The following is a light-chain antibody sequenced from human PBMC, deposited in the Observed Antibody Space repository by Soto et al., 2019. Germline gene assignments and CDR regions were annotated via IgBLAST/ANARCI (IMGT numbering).Light chain of an antibody. CDR2: EAS. Sequence: DIQMTQSPATLSASVGDRVTITCRASQSISNWLAWYQVKPGKAPKLLIHEASNLQSGVPSTFSGSGSGTDFTLTISSLRPEDFATYYCQKYKSYWTFGQGTKVDIK. J-gene: IGKJ1*01. CDR3: QKYKSYWT. V-gene: IGKV1-5*03. CDR1: QSISNW.